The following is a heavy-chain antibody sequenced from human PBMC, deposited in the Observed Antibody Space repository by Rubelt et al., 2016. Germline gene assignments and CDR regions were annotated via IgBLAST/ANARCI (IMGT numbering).Heavy chain of an antibody. CDR1: GVSFDNSA. V-gene: IGHV1-69*13. D-gene: IGHD4-17*01. CDR3: ARKSYGDTGYYFDY. CDR2: IIPIVGTA. J-gene: IGHJ4*02. Sequence: QVQLVQSGAEVKPPGSSVTLSCKAFGVSFDNSALSWVRQAPGQELEWMGGIIPIVGTANYAQKFQGRVTITAAESTSTAVMEVSSLRSADAAVYYCARKSYGDTGYYFDYWGQGTLVTVSS.